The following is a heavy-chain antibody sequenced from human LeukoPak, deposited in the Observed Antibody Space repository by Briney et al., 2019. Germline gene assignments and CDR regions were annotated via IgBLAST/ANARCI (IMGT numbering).Heavy chain of an antibody. CDR3: ARWNTEVRDPLPLNAFDV. V-gene: IGHV4-39*01. J-gene: IGHJ3*01. D-gene: IGHD1/OR15-1a*01. CDR2: MFYSGST. CDR1: GGSMKTPSHY. Sequence: SETLSLTCSVSGGSMKTPSHYWDWIRQSPGKGLEWIGSMFYSGSTYFNPSLRRRVTISGDTSTNQISLSLTSVTAADTAVYYCARWNTEVRDPLPLNAFDVWGQGAKVIASS.